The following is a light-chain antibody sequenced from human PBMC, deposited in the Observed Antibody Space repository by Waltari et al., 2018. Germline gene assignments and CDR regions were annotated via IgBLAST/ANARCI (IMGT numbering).Light chain of an antibody. CDR1: QSISNW. Sequence: DIQMTQSPSSVSASVGDRVTITCRASQSISNWLAWYQQKPGKAPKLLIHAASTLQSGVPSRFSGSGSGTDFTLTITNVQPEDFATYYCQQANSFPLTCGQGTRLEIK. CDR3: QQANSFPLT. CDR2: AAS. J-gene: IGKJ5*01. V-gene: IGKV1-12*01.